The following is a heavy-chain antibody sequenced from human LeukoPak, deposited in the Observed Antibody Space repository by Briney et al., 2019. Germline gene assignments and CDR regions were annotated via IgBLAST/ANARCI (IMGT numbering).Heavy chain of an antibody. D-gene: IGHD6-19*01. CDR2: IYYSGST. J-gene: IGHJ4*02. V-gene: IGHV4-39*01. CDR3: ARVYSSGSYYFDY. Sequence: PSETLSLTCTVSAGSINSIIYYWGWIRQPPGKGLEWIGSIYYSGSTHYNPSLKSRVTISVDTSKNQFSLKLSSVTAADTAVYYCARVYSSGSYYFDYWGQGALVTVSS. CDR1: AGSINSIIYY.